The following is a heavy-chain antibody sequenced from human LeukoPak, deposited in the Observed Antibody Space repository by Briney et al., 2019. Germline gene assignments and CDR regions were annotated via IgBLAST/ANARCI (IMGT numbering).Heavy chain of an antibody. J-gene: IGHJ6*02. CDR3: ARDYYGRGMDV. CDR1: GFTVSSNC. D-gene: IGHD3-22*01. CDR2: IYSGGST. Sequence: GGSLRLSCAASGFTVSSNCMSWVRQAPGKGLEWVSVIYSGGSTYYADSVKGRFTISRDNSKNTLYLQMNSLRAEDTAVYYCARDYYGRGMDVWGQGTTVTVSS. V-gene: IGHV3-66*01.